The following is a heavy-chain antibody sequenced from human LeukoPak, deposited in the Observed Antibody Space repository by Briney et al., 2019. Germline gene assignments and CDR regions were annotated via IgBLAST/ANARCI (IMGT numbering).Heavy chain of an antibody. CDR3: ASLPPYSSSWYFDY. CDR2: IYYSGST. CDR1: GGSISSYY. V-gene: IGHV4-59*12. Sequence: PSETLSLTCTVSGGSISSYYWSWIRQPPGKGLEWSGYIYYSGSTNYNPSLKSRVTISVDTSKNQFSLKLGSVTAADTAVYYCASLPPYSSSWYFDYWGQGTLVTVSS. D-gene: IGHD6-13*01. J-gene: IGHJ4*02.